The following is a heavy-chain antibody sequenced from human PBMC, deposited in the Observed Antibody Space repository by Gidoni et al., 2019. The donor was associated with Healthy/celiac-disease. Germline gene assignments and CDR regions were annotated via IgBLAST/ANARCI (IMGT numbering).Heavy chain of an antibody. CDR3: ARGGDCSGGSCYSWGY. J-gene: IGHJ4*02. CDR1: GGSFSGYY. V-gene: IGHV4-34*01. CDR2: INHSGRT. D-gene: IGHD2-15*01. Sequence: QVQLQQWGAGLLKPSETLSLPCAVYGGSFSGYYWSWIRQPPGKGLEWIGEINHSGRTNYNPSLKSRVTISVDTSKNQFSLKLSSVTAADTAVYYCARGGDCSGGSCYSWGYWGQGTLVTVSS.